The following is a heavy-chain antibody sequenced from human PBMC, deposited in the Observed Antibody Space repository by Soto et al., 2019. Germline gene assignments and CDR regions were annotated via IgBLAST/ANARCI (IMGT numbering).Heavy chain of an antibody. V-gene: IGHV1-18*04. CDR2: ISAYNGNT. CDR1: GYTFTSYG. Sequence: ASVKVSCKASGYTFTSYGISWVRQAPGQGLEWMGWISAYNGNTNYAQKLHGRVTMTTDTSTSTAYMELRSLRSDDTAVYYCTTATYYDFWSGYSTIDYWGQGTLVTVSS. CDR3: TTATYYDFWSGYSTIDY. D-gene: IGHD3-3*01. J-gene: IGHJ4*02.